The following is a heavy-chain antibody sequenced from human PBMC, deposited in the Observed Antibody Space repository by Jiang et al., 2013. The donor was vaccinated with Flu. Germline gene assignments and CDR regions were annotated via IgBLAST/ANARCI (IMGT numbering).Heavy chain of an antibody. Sequence: GAEVKKPGESLRISCKGSGYSFTSYWIGWVRQMPGKGLEWMGIIYPGDSDTRYSPSFQGQVTISADKSISTAYLQWSSLKASDTAMYYCARRHDYTGSGYYYYGMDVWGQGTTVTVSS. CDR3: ARRHDYTGSGYYYYGMDV. D-gene: IGHD4-11*01. CDR1: GYSFTSYW. CDR2: IYPGDSDT. J-gene: IGHJ6*02. V-gene: IGHV5-51*03.